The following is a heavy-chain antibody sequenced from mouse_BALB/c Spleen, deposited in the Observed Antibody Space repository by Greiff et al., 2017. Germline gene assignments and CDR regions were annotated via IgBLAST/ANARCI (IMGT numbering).Heavy chain of an antibody. CDR2: ISDGGSYT. CDR1: GFTFSDYY. V-gene: IGHV5-4*02. J-gene: IGHJ4*01. D-gene: IGHD2-4*01. CDR3: ARGDMITTGYYAMDY. Sequence: EVKLVESGGGLVKPGGSLKLSCAASGFTFSDYYMYWVRQTPEKRLEWVATISDGGSYTYYPDSVKGRFTISRDNAKNNLYLQMSSLKSEDTAMYYCARGDMITTGYYAMDYWGQGTSVTVSS.